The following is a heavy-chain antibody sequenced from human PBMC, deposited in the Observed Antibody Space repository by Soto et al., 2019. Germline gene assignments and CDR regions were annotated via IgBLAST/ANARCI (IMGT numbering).Heavy chain of an antibody. D-gene: IGHD2-21*02. Sequence: PSETLPLTCAVSGGSISSGRYSWSWIRQPPGTGLEWIGYIYHSGSTYYNPSLKRRVTISVDRSKNQFSLKLSPVTAADKAVYYCAKVVTPDNWFDPWGQRTLVTVSS. CDR3: AKVVTPDNWFDP. V-gene: IGHV4-30-2*01. CDR1: GGSISSGRYS. CDR2: IYHSGST. J-gene: IGHJ5*02.